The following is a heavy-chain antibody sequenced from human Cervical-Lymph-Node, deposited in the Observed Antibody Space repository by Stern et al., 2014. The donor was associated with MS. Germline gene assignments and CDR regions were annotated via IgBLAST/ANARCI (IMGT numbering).Heavy chain of an antibody. V-gene: IGHV7-4-1*01. CDR1: GYNFTNYA. CDR2: INTNTGQP. J-gene: IGHJ5*01. CDR3: ARNHFNFFDS. Sequence: VQLVQSGPQLQRPGASVKVSCKASGYNFTNYAMNWVRQAPGQGLEWMGWINTNTGQPTYAQGFTGHFVFSLDTSVSTAYLRIDSLKADDIAVYYCARNHFNFFDSWGQGTLVAVSS. D-gene: IGHD3-3*02.